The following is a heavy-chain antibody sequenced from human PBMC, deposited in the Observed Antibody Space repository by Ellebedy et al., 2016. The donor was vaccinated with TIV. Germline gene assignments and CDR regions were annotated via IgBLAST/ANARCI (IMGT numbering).Heavy chain of an antibody. J-gene: IGHJ4*02. CDR3: ATLRGKYDTSAYHDY. V-gene: IGHV3-48*04. Sequence: GESLKISXAASGFIFSSYSMNWVRQAPGKGLEWVSYISSSSSTIFYADSVKGRFTISRDNAKNSLYLQMNSLRAEDTAVYYCATLRGKYDTSAYHDYWGQGTLVTVSS. CDR2: ISSSSSTI. D-gene: IGHD3-22*01. CDR1: GFIFSSYS.